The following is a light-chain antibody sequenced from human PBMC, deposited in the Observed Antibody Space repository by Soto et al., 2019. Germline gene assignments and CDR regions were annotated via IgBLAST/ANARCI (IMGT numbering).Light chain of an antibody. Sequence: QSVPTQPASVSGSPGQSITISCVGTGSDVGRFDFVSWYQQHPGKAPKLMIFEVSRRPSDVSNRFSGPKSGNTASLTISRLQAEDEADYYCLSYAGSDTNVFGSGTKLTVL. J-gene: IGLJ1*01. V-gene: IGLV2-14*01. CDR1: GSDVGRFDF. CDR2: EVS. CDR3: LSYAGSDTNV.